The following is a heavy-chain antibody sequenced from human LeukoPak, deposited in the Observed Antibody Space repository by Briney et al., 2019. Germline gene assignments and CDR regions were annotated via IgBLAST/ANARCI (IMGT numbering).Heavy chain of an antibody. D-gene: IGHD4-17*01. V-gene: IGHV1-69*06. Sequence: SVKASCKASGGTFSSYAISWVRQAPGQGLEWMGGIIPIFGTANYAQKFQGRVTITADKSTSTAYMEPSSLRSEDTAVYYCQLYGDYQYYFDYWGQGTLVTVSS. CDR1: GGTFSSYA. CDR3: QLYGDYQYYFDY. CDR2: IIPIFGTA. J-gene: IGHJ4*02.